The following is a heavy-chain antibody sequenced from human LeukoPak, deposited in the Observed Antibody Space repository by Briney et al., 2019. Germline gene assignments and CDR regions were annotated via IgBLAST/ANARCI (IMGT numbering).Heavy chain of an antibody. J-gene: IGHJ4*02. V-gene: IGHV3-66*01. CDR3: AKDRQWDLAGSFDY. D-gene: IGHD1-26*01. CDR2: IYSGGST. CDR1: GFTVSSNY. Sequence: PWGSLRLSCAASGFTVSSNYMSWVRQAPGKGLEWVSVIYSGGSTYYADSVKGRFTISRDNSKNTLYLQMNSLRAEDTAVYYCAKDRQWDLAGSFDYWGQGTLVTVSS.